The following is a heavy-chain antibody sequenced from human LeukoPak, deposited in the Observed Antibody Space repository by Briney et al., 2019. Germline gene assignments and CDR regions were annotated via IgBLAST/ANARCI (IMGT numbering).Heavy chain of an antibody. D-gene: IGHD3-22*01. Sequence: ASVKVSCKASGYTSTSYGISWVRQAPGQGLEWMGWISAYNGNTNYAQKLRGRVTMTTDTSTRTAYLELRSLRSDDTAVYYCTRLKHYYDSSGYTHYFQYWGQGTLVTVSS. CDR2: ISAYNGNT. CDR3: TRLKHYYDSSGYTHYFQY. J-gene: IGHJ4*02. V-gene: IGHV1-18*01. CDR1: GYTSTSYG.